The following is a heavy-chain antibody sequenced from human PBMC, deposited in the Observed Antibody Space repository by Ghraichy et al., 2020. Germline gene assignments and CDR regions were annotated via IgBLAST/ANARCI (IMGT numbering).Heavy chain of an antibody. CDR1: GGSFSGYY. D-gene: IGHD3-16*02. CDR3: AREGGGVTVYPEY. J-gene: IGHJ4*02. V-gene: IGHV4-34*01. Sequence: SQTLSLTCAVHGGSFSGYYWSWIRQPPGKGLEWIGEINHSGTTNYNPSLKSRVTISVDTSKNQFSLKLKSVTDAETAVYYCAREGGGVTVYPEYWGQRTLVTVSS. CDR2: INHSGTT.